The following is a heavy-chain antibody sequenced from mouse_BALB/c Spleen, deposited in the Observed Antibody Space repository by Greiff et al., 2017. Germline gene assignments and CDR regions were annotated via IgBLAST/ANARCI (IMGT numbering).Heavy chain of an antibody. CDR1: GFTFSSYG. Sequence: EVQGVESGGGLVQPGGSLKLSCAASGFTFSSYGMSWVRQTPDKRLELVATINSNGGSTYYPDSVKGRFTISRDNAKNTLYLQMSSLKSEDTAMYYCARDLIYYFDYWGQGTTLTVSS. CDR2: INSNGGST. V-gene: IGHV5-6-3*01. D-gene: IGHD2-4*01. J-gene: IGHJ2*01. CDR3: ARDLIYYFDY.